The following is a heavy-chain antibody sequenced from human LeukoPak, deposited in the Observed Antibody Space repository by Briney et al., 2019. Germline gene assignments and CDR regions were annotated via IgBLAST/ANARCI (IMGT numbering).Heavy chain of an antibody. CDR3: ARAPSWSTSLLGGNWFDP. CDR2: ISAYNGNT. CDR1: GYTFTSYG. J-gene: IGHJ5*02. Sequence: ASVKVSCKASGYTFTSYGISWVRQAPGQGLEWMGWISAYNGNTSYAQKLQGRVTMTTDTSTSTAYMELRSLRSDDTAVYYCARAPSWSTSLLGGNWFDPWGQGTLVTVSS. V-gene: IGHV1-18*01. D-gene: IGHD2-2*01.